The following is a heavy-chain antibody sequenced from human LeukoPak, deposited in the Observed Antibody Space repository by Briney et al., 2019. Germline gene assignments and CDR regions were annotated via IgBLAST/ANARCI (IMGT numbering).Heavy chain of an antibody. CDR3: ARYYGGNSGLIIYYYYGMDV. CDR2: INSDGSST. V-gene: IGHV3-74*01. D-gene: IGHD4-23*01. J-gene: IGHJ6*02. Sequence: PGGSLRLSCTASGFTFSNYWMHWVRQAPGKGLVWVSRINSDGSSTSYADSVKGRFTISRDNAKNTLYLQMNSLRAEDTAVYYCARYYGGNSGLIIYYYYGMDVWGQGTTVTVSS. CDR1: GFTFSNYW.